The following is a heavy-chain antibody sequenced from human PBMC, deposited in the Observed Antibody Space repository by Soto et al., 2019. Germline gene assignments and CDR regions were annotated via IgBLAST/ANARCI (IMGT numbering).Heavy chain of an antibody. D-gene: IGHD4-17*01. CDR1: GFTFSNAW. Sequence: GGSLRLSCAASGFTFSNAWMSWVRQAPGKGLEWVGRIKSKTDGGTTDYAAPVKGRFTISRDDSKNTLYLQMNSLKTEDTAVYYCTTGRPYGDSDVIVWFDPWGQGTLVTVSS. J-gene: IGHJ5*02. V-gene: IGHV3-15*01. CDR2: IKSKTDGGTT. CDR3: TTGRPYGDSDVIVWFDP.